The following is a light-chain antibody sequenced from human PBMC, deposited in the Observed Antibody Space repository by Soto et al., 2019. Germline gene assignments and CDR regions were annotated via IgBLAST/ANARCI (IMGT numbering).Light chain of an antibody. V-gene: IGLV2-8*01. Sequence: QSVLTQPPSASGTPGQSVTIPCTGTSSGVGDYNYVSWYQQHPGKAPKLVIYEVSRRPSGVPDRFSGSKSGNTASLTVSGLQAEDEADYYCSSNAGSNNLVFGGGTKLTVL. CDR3: SSNAGSNNLV. J-gene: IGLJ2*01. CDR1: SSGVGDYNY. CDR2: EVS.